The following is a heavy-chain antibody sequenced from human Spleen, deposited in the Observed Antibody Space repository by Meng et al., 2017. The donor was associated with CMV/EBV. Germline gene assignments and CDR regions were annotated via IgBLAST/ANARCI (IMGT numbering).Heavy chain of an antibody. V-gene: IGHV3-53*01. J-gene: IGHJ6*02. CDR1: GFNVSSNY. CDR3: ARAAYSSGWDV. D-gene: IGHD6-19*01. CDR2: IYSDGST. Sequence: GESLKISCVASGFNVSSNYMSWVRQAPGKGLEWVSVIYSDGSTYYADSVKGRFTISRDNAKNSLYLQMNSLRAEDTAVYYCARAAYSSGWDVWGQGTTVTVSS.